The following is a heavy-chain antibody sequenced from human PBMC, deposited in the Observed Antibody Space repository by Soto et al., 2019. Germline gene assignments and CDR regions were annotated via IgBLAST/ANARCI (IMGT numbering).Heavy chain of an antibody. CDR1: GYNFISYW. CDR2: IYPGDSDA. D-gene: IGHD3-10*01. V-gene: IGHV5-51*01. J-gene: IGHJ4*02. CDR3: ARQAYYGSGTYYSDY. Sequence: PGESLKSSCKASGYNFISYWVAWVRKVPGKGLEWMGIIYPGDSDATYSPSFEGQITFSVDKSITTAYLQWISLKASDTAVYYCARQAYYGSGTYYSDYWGQGTQVTVS.